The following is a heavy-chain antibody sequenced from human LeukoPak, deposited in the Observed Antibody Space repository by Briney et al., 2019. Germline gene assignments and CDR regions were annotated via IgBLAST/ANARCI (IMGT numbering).Heavy chain of an antibody. J-gene: IGHJ4*02. Sequence: GGSQRLSCAASGYTFSDSWMSWVRQDPGKGREWVANIIQDGSETQYVDSLKGQFTISIDNAKNSLYLQMNSQRAEDTAVYYCARDGSKKLGFDYWDRGTRATVTA. CDR3: ARDGSKKLGFDY. D-gene: IGHD2-2*01. V-gene: IGHV3-7*01. CDR1: GYTFSDSW. CDR2: IIQDGSET.